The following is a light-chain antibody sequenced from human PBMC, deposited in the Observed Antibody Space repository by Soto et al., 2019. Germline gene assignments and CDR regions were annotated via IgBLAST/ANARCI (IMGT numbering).Light chain of an antibody. Sequence: EIVLTQSPGTLSLSPGERATLSCRASQSVSSSYVAWYQQKPGQAPRLLIYGASSRATGIPDRFSGSGSETDFTLTIRRLEPEDFAVYYCQQYGSPYTFGQGTKLEIK. CDR2: GAS. CDR3: QQYGSPYT. J-gene: IGKJ2*01. CDR1: QSVSSSY. V-gene: IGKV3-20*01.